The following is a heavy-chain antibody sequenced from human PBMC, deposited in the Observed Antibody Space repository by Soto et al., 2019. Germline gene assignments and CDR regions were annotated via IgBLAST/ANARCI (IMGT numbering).Heavy chain of an antibody. CDR2: IYYSGTT. D-gene: IGHD3-16*01. V-gene: IGHV4-61*01. J-gene: IGHJ4*02. CDR3: ARSQRGRTAFTFDY. CDR1: GDSVSNDNYY. Sequence: ETLSLTCAVSGDSVSNDNYYWSWIRQPPGKGLEWIGYIYYSGTTNYNSYLKSRLSLSVDMSKNQFSLKLASVTAADTAVYFCARSQRGRTAFTFDYWGQGALVTVSS.